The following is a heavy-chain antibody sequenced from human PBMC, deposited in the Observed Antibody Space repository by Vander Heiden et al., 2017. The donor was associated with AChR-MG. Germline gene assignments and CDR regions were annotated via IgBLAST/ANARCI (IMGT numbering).Heavy chain of an antibody. V-gene: IGHV4-34*01. J-gene: IGHJ5*02. CDR3: AGALMVYAIRQSGWFDP. Sequence: QVQLQQWGAGLLKPSETLSLTCAVYGGSFSGYYWSWIRQPPGKGLEWIGEINHSGSTNDNPSLKSQVTISVDTSKNHFSLKLSAVTAADTAVYYWAGALMVYAIRQSGWFDPWGQGTLVTVSS. CDR1: GGSFSGYY. D-gene: IGHD2-8*01. CDR2: INHSGST.